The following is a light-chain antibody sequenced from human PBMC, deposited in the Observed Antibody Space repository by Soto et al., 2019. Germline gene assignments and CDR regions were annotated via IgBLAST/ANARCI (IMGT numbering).Light chain of an antibody. Sequence: EIVMTQSPATLSVSPGERVTLSCRASQSVSSNFACYQQKPGQAPSLLIYGVCTRSTGVPASFSGSGSGTEFTLTISSLQSEDFALYCCQQYNKCSLTFGGGTKPEIK. V-gene: IGKV3-15*01. CDR2: GVC. CDR1: QSVSSN. J-gene: IGKJ4*01. CDR3: QQYNKCSLT.